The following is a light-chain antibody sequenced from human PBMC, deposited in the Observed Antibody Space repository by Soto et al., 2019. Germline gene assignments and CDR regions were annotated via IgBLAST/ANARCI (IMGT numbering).Light chain of an antibody. J-gene: IGLJ1*01. V-gene: IGLV2-14*01. CDR3: TSYTTSSTYV. CDR1: SSDVGGNKY. Sequence: QSVLTQPASVSGSPGQSIIISCTGTSSDVGGNKYVSWYQQYPGKAPKLMIFEVSKRPSGVSNRFSGSKSGKTASLTISGLQTADEADYYCTSYTTSSTYVFGTGTKVTV. CDR2: EVS.